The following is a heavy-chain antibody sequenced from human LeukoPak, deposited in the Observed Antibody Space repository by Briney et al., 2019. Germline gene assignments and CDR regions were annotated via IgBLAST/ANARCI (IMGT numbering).Heavy chain of an antibody. D-gene: IGHD5-24*01. CDR2: INAGNGNT. CDR1: GYTFTSYA. CDR3: ARVGARWLPLVAYY. J-gene: IGHJ4*02. Sequence: ASVKVSYKASGYTFTSYAMHWVRQAPGQRLEWMGWINAGNGNTKYSQKFQGRVTITRDTSASTAYMELSSLRSEDTAAYYCARVGARWLPLVAYYWGQGTLVTVSS. V-gene: IGHV1-3*01.